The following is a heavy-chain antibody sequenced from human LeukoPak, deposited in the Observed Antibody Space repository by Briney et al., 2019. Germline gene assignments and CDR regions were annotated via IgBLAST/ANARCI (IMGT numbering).Heavy chain of an antibody. CDR3: ARLSYDFWSGPKPANYCFDF. CDR1: GGSISSTSYY. D-gene: IGHD3-3*01. V-gene: IGHV4-39*01. Sequence: SETLSLTCTVSGGSISSTSYYWGWIRQPPGKGLEWIGSIFYSGSTYYNPSLKSRVTISVDTFKSQFSLKLSSVTAADTAVYYCARLSYDFWSGPKPANYCFDFWSQGTLVTVSS. J-gene: IGHJ4*02. CDR2: IFYSGST.